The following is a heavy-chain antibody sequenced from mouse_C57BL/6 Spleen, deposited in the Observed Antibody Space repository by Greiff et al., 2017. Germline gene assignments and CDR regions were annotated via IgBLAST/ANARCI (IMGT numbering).Heavy chain of an antibody. Sequence: QVQLQQPGAELVRPGSSVKLSCKASGYTFTSYWMHWVKQRPIQGLEWIGNIDPSDSETHYNQKFKDKATLTVDKSSSSAYMQLSSLTSEDSAVYYCARASYGSSDGYFAVCGTGTTGTVSS. V-gene: IGHV1-52*01. D-gene: IGHD1-1*01. J-gene: IGHJ1*03. CDR1: GYTFTSYW. CDR3: ARASYGSSDGYFAV. CDR2: IDPSDSET.